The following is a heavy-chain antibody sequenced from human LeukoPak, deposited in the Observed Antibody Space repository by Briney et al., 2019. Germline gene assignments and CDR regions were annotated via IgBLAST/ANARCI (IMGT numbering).Heavy chain of an antibody. V-gene: IGHV4-59*08. CDR1: GGAISSYY. CDR2: IYYSGST. Sequence: PSETLALICSDSGGAISSYYWIWFRQPPVTVLDSLGFIYYSGSTNYNPSLKSRVTISVDTSKNQFSLKLSSVTAADTAVYYCARHSITKTRDTRNWFDPWGQGTLVTVSS. CDR3: ARHSITKTRDTRNWFDP. J-gene: IGHJ5*02. D-gene: IGHD3-10*01.